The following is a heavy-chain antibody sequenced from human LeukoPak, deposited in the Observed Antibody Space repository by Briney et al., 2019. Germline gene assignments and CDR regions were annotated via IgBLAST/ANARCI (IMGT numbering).Heavy chain of an antibody. CDR3: ARDPDLSGYSFFDY. D-gene: IGHD3-22*01. Sequence: GGSLGLSCAASGFTLSSYWMHWVRQAPGKGLVWVSRIKSDGSRTAYADSVKGRFTISRDNAKNTLYLQMNSLRAEDTAVYSCARDPDLSGYSFFDYWGQGTLVTVSS. CDR2: IKSDGSRT. J-gene: IGHJ4*02. V-gene: IGHV3-74*01. CDR1: GFTLSSYW.